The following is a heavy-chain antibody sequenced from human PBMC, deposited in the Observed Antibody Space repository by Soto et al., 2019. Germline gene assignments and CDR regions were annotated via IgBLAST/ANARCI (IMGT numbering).Heavy chain of an antibody. Sequence: QVQLVQSGAEVKKPGASVKVSCRASGFTFTLYSMHWVRQAPGQRLEWMGWINGGSGKTKYSQKFQGRFTIARCTSASTAYMEGSSLRSEDTAVYYCARYSGNYQDAFDIWGQGTMVTVSS. V-gene: IGHV1-3*01. CDR3: ARYSGNYQDAFDI. CDR2: INGGSGKT. CDR1: GFTFTLYS. D-gene: IGHD1-26*01. J-gene: IGHJ3*02.